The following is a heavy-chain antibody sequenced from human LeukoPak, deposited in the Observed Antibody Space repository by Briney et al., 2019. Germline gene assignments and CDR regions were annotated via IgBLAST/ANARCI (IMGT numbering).Heavy chain of an antibody. CDR3: ARDVLKVVVVITTFDY. CDR2: ISYDGSNK. CDR1: GFTFSSYA. V-gene: IGHV3-30-3*01. J-gene: IGHJ4*02. D-gene: IGHD3-22*01. Sequence: GGSLRLSCAASGFTFSSYAMHWVRQAPGKGLEWVAVISYDGSNKYYADSVKGRFTISRDNSKNTLYLQMNSLRAEDTAVYYCARDVLKVVVVITTFDYWGQGTLVTVSS.